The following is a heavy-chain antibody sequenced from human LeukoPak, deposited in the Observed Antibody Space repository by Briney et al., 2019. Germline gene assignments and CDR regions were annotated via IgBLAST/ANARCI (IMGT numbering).Heavy chain of an antibody. Sequence: PGGTLRLSCAASGFTFSSYGVSWVRQAPGKGLEWVSGISGSGHRTYYADSVKGRFTISRDNAKNSLYLQMNSLRAEDTAVYYCASHGGHRDDYWGQGTLVTVSS. V-gene: IGHV3-23*01. CDR2: ISGSGHRT. CDR1: GFTFSSYG. CDR3: ASHGGHRDDY. D-gene: IGHD3-3*01. J-gene: IGHJ4*02.